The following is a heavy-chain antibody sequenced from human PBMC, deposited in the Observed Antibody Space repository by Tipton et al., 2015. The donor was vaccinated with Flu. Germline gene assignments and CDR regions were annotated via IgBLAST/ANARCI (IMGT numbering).Heavy chain of an antibody. Sequence: LVKPTQTLSLTCTVSGDSINSGGYYWSWIRQHPGKGLEWIGYIYYSGSTYYNPSHKSRVTISVDTSKNQFSLRLSSVTAADTAVYYCARQGPSLNLSWFDCWGQGTLVTVSS. D-gene: IGHD6-13*01. CDR2: IYYSGST. CDR1: GDSINSGGYY. CDR3: ARQGPSLNLSWFDC. J-gene: IGHJ4*02. V-gene: IGHV4-31*03.